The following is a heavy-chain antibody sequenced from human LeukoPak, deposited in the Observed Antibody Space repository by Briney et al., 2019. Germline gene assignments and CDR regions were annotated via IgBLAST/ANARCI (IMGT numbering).Heavy chain of an antibody. V-gene: IGHV3-30*18. CDR2: ISYDGSTK. Sequence: PGGSLRLSCAASGFSFSSNGMHWVRQAPGKGLEWVAVISYDGSTKYYADSVKGLFTISRDNSKNRLFLQMNSLRDGDTAVYFCAKDWGGFGDFWSGYFNYYGLDVWGQGTTVTVSS. D-gene: IGHD3-3*01. CDR3: AKDWGGFGDFWSGYFNYYGLDV. J-gene: IGHJ6*02. CDR1: GFSFSSNG.